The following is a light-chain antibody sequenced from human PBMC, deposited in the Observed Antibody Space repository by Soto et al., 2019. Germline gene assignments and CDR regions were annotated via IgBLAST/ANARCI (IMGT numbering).Light chain of an antibody. Sequence: DIQMTQSPSTLSASVGDRVTITCRASQSISSWLAWYQQKPGKAPKLLIYKASSLESGVPSRFSGSGSGTEFTLTISRLQPDDFATYYCQQFRSFSPTFGQGTKVEIK. CDR3: QQFRSFSPT. J-gene: IGKJ1*01. V-gene: IGKV1-5*03. CDR2: KAS. CDR1: QSISSW.